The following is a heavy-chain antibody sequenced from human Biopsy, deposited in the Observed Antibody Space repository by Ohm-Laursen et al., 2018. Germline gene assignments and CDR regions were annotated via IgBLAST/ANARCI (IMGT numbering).Heavy chain of an antibody. CDR2: AYPSGTT. Sequence: GTLSFTCSVSGASMTDYFWSWIWQPAGKGLEWIGRAYPSGTTYYNPSLKGRVTISIDASKNQLSLKVNSVTAADTAVFYCAGSRGHYFNGLDVWGQGTTVIVSS. J-gene: IGHJ6*02. D-gene: IGHD3-10*01. CDR3: AGSRGHYFNGLDV. CDR1: GASMTDYF. V-gene: IGHV4-4*07.